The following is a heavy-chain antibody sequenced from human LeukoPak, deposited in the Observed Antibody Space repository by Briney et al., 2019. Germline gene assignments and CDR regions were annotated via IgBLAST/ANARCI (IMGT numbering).Heavy chain of an antibody. J-gene: IGHJ6*01. CDR1: GFTFDDYA. CDR3: AKERREDYGDRGGYYCNYMTV. V-gene: IGHV3-9*03. Sequence: GRSQRLFCAASGFTFDDYAMHWVRQAPGKGLEWVSGISWFGHSIGYADSRKGRIMITGGDAKNSLYLQMSRPRAEDMALYYGAKERREDYGDRGGYYCNYMTVWGHVNIVTVSS. D-gene: IGHD4-17*01. CDR2: ISWFGHSI.